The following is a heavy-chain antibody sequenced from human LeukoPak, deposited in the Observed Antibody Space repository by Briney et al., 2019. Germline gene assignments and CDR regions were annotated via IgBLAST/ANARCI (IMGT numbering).Heavy chain of an antibody. D-gene: IGHD2-2*01. Sequence: ASVKVSCKASGYTFTSYYMHWVRQAPGQGLERMGIINPSGGSTSYAQKFQGRVTMTRDTSTSTVYMELSSLRSEDTAVCYCARDRVVVVPAAKGRRGNWFDPWGQGTLVTVSS. CDR1: GYTFTSYY. V-gene: IGHV1-46*01. J-gene: IGHJ5*02. CDR3: ARDRVVVVPAAKGRRGNWFDP. CDR2: INPSGGST.